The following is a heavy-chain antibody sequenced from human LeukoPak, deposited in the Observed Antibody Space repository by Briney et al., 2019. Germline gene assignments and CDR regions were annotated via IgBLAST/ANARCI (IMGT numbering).Heavy chain of an antibody. J-gene: IGHJ3*01. V-gene: IGHV4-34*12. CDR2: IFQSGST. Sequence: SETLSLTCAVYGGSFSGYFWGWIRQPPGKGLEWIGSIFQSGSTSYNPSLRSRVTISKDTSKNQFSLRLSSVTAADTAVYYCAGLASYYYHTGGLWGQGTMVTVSS. D-gene: IGHD3-22*01. CDR3: AGLASYYYHTGGL. CDR1: GGSFSGYF.